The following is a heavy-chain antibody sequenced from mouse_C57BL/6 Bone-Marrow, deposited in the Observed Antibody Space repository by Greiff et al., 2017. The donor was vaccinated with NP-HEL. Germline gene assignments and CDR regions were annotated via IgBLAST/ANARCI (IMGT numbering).Heavy chain of an antibody. J-gene: IGHJ2*01. V-gene: IGHV1-64*01. CDR3: ARLDSNYLYYFDY. CDR2: IHPNSGST. Sequence: QVQLQQPGAELVKPGASVKLSCKASGYTFTSYWMHWVKQRPGQGLEWIGMIHPNSGSTNYNEKFKSTATLTVDKSSSTAYMQLSSMTSEDSAVYYCARLDSNYLYYFDYWGQGTTLTVSS. CDR1: GYTFTSYW. D-gene: IGHD2-5*01.